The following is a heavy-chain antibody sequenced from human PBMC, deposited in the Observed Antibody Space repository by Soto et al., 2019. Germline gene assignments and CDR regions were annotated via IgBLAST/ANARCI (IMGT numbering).Heavy chain of an antibody. CDR1: GLTFSGHW. CDR2: ISSDGSTT. D-gene: IGHD7-27*01. Sequence: EVQLVESGGGLVQPGGSLRLSCAVSGLTFSGHWMHWVRQAPGKGLVWVSRISSDGSTTNYADSVKGRVTISRDNAKNKLYLEMNSLRAEDEAVYYCPGVGRNWGFDYWGQGTLVTVFS. CDR3: PGVGRNWGFDY. J-gene: IGHJ4*02. V-gene: IGHV3-74*01.